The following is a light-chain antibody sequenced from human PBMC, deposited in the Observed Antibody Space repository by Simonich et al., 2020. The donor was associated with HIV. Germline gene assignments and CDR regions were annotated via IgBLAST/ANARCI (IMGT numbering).Light chain of an antibody. CDR1: QGISSY. Sequence: IQLTQSPSFLSASVGDRVTITCRASQGISSYLAWYQQKPGKAPKLLIYAATTLQSGVPSRFRGSGSGTEFTLTISSLQPDDFATYYCQQYNSYPLTFGQGTKVEIK. CDR3: QQYNSYPLT. V-gene: IGKV1-9*01. CDR2: AAT. J-gene: IGKJ1*01.